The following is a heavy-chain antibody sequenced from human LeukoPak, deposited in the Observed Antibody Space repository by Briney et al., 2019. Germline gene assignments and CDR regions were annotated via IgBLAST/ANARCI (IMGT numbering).Heavy chain of an antibody. Sequence: GGSLRLSCAASGFAFSSYSMKWVRQAPGKGLEWVSYISSGSSTIYYAVSVKGRFTISRDNAKNSLYLQMNSLRAEDTAVYYCAELGITMIGGVWGKGTTVTISS. CDR2: ISSGSSTI. D-gene: IGHD3-10*02. J-gene: IGHJ6*04. CDR3: AELGITMIGGV. CDR1: GFAFSSYS. V-gene: IGHV3-48*04.